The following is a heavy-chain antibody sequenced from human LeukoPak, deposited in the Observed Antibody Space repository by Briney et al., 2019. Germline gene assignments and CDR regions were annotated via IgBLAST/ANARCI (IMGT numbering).Heavy chain of an antibody. V-gene: IGHV4-34*01. Sequence: KPSETLSLTCAVYGGSFSGYYWSWIRQPPGKGLEWIGEINHSGSTNYNPSLKSRVTISVDTSKNQFSLKLSSVTAANTAVYYCAGRIARYYYGMDVWGQGTTVTVSS. J-gene: IGHJ6*02. CDR2: INHSGST. CDR1: GGSFSGYY. D-gene: IGHD6-13*01. CDR3: AGRIARYYYGMDV.